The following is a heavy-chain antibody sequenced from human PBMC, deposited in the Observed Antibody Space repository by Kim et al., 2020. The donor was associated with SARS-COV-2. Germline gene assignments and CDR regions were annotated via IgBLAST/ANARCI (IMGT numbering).Heavy chain of an antibody. CDR3: ATLIVAAEGWFDP. V-gene: IGHV1-24*01. Sequence: YAQKFQGRVTMTEDTSTDTAYMELSSLRSEDTAVYYCATLIVAAEGWFDPWGQGTLVTVSS. D-gene: IGHD6-13*01. J-gene: IGHJ5*02.